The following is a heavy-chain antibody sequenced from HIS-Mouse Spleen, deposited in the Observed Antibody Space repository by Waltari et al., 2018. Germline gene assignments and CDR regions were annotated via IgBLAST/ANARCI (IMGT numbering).Heavy chain of an antibody. D-gene: IGHD6-25*01. Sequence: QVQLVQSGAEVKKPGASVKVSCKASGYTFTGYYMHWVRQAPGQGLEGMGVINTNSGWTNYAPKFQGRVTMTRDTSISTAYMELSRLRSDDTAVYYCALGLSSGAFDIWGQGTMVTVSS. CDR3: ALGLSSGAFDI. J-gene: IGHJ3*02. CDR1: GYTFTGYY. V-gene: IGHV1-2*02. CDR2: INTNSGWT.